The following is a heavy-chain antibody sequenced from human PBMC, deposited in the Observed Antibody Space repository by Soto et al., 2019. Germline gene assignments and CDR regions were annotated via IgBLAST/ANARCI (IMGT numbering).Heavy chain of an antibody. CDR1: GYSFTSYW. Sequence: PGESLKISCKGSGYSFTSYWIGWVRQMPGKGLEWMGIIYPGDSDIRYSPSFQGQVTISADKSISTAYLQWSGLKASDTAMYYCAGGGVRGVITRTRDYYGMDVWGQGTTVTVS. V-gene: IGHV5-51*01. CDR3: AGGGVRGVITRTRDYYGMDV. J-gene: IGHJ6*02. D-gene: IGHD3-10*01. CDR2: IYPGDSDI.